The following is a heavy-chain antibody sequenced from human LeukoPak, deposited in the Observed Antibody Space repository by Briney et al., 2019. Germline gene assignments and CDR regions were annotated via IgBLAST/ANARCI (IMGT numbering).Heavy chain of an antibody. CDR3: AREVSITIFGVPIHPGTVLDP. CDR2: IDTSGST. D-gene: IGHD3-3*01. J-gene: IGHJ5*02. CDR1: GGSISSSCYY. Sequence: PSETLSLACTVAGGSISSSCYYWGWLRQPPVNGLEWIGRIDTSGSTNYNPSLKRRFTVSVDTAKNQCSLKLSSVTAAETAAVYCAREVSITIFGVPIHPGTVLDPWGQGTLVTVSS. V-gene: IGHV4-61*02.